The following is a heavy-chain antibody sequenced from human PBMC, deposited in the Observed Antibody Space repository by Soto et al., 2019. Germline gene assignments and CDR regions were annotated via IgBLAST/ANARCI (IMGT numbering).Heavy chain of an antibody. CDR1: GFTFTSSA. V-gene: IGHV1-58*02. CDR2: IVVGSGNT. Sequence: SVKVSCKASGFTFTSSAMQWVRQARGQRLEWIGWIVVGSGNTNYAQKFQERVTITRDMSTSTAYMELSSLRSEDTAVYYCAADLVGYYGSGSLQYYMDVWGKGTTVTVSS. J-gene: IGHJ6*03. CDR3: AADLVGYYGSGSLQYYMDV. D-gene: IGHD3-10*01.